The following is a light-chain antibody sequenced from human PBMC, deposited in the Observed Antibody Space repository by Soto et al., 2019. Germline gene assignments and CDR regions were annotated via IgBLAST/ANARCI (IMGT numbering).Light chain of an antibody. V-gene: IGKV1-5*03. J-gene: IGKJ1*01. CDR3: QQYISYPCA. Sequence: DIQMTQSPSTLSASVGDRVTITCRASQSTSTWLAWYQQRPGKTPKLLISEASKLESGVPSRFSGSGSGTEFTLTISSLQPDYFATYYCQQYISYPCAFGQGTKVEIK. CDR2: EAS. CDR1: QSTSTW.